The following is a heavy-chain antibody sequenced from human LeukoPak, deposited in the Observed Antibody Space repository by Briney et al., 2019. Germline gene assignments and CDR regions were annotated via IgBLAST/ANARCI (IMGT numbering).Heavy chain of an antibody. CDR3: AKLAKYFYGAETFYFFEH. J-gene: IGHJ4*02. V-gene: IGHV3-7*01. CDR1: GFTFDDYG. Sequence: SGGSLRLSCAASGFTFDDYGMSWVRQAQGKGLEWVANINQDGTEKYYVDSVKGRFTISRDNGKNSLYLQMNSLRVEDTAVYYCAKLAKYFYGAETFYFFEHWGQGTPVTASS. D-gene: IGHD3-10*01. CDR2: INQDGTEK.